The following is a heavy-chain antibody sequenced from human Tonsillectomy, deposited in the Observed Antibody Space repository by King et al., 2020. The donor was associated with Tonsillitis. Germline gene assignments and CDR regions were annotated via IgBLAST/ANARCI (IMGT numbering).Heavy chain of an antibody. J-gene: IGHJ4*02. V-gene: IGHV3-7*03. D-gene: IGHD3-10*01. Sequence: QLVQSGGGLVQPGGSLRLSCAASGFTFKKYWMSWVRQAPGKGLEWVANIKHDGSEKFYVDSVRGRFTISRDNAENSLYLQMNSLSVEDTAVYYCARDILKDDSGSYAGYWGQGTLVTVSS. CDR1: GFTFKKYW. CDR2: IKHDGSEK. CDR3: ARDILKDDSGSYAGY.